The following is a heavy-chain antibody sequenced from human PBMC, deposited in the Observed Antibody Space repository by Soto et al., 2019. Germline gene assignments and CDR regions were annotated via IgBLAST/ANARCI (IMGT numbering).Heavy chain of an antibody. CDR1: GFSLSTSGVG. D-gene: IGHD6-6*01. CDR3: AHRRRDRIAALAWYFDY. Sequence: SGPTLVNPTQTLTLTCTFSGFSLSTSGVGVGWIRQPPGKALVWLALIYWDDDKRYSLSLKSRLTITKDTSKNQVVLTMTNMDPVDTATYYCAHRRRDRIAALAWYFDYWGQGTLVTVSS. J-gene: IGHJ4*02. V-gene: IGHV2-5*02. CDR2: IYWDDDK.